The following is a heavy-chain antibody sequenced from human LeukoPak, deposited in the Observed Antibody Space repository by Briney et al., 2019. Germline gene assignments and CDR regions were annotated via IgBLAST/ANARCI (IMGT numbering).Heavy chain of an antibody. CDR2: INAGNDDT. CDR1: GYTFISYS. V-gene: IGHV1-3*01. D-gene: IGHD4-23*01. Sequence: ASVKVSCKASGYTFISYSMHWEREAPGQRLEWMGWINAGNDDTKYSQEFQGRVTITRDTSASTAYMELSSLRSEDTAVYYCARGDYGSNSHFDSWGQGTLVTVSS. CDR3: ARGDYGSNSHFDS. J-gene: IGHJ4*02.